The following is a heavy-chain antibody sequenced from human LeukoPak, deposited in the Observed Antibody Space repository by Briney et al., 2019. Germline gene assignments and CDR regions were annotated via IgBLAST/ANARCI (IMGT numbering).Heavy chain of an antibody. J-gene: IGHJ3*02. D-gene: IGHD3-22*01. CDR2: IYTSGST. CDR1: GGSFSGYY. CDR3: AVHYDSSGAFDI. Sequence: SETLSLTCAVYGGSFSGYYWSWIRQPAGKGLEWIGRIYTSGSTNYNPSLKSRVTMSVDTSKNQFSLKLSSVTAADTAVYYCAVHYDSSGAFDIWGQGTMVTVSS. V-gene: IGHV4-59*10.